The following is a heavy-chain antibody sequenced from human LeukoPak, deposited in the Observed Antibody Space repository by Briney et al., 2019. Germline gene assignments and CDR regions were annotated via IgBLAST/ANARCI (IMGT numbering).Heavy chain of an antibody. V-gene: IGHV3-15*01. J-gene: IGHJ4*02. Sequence: TGGSLRLSCAASGFSLSDAWMSWVRQAPGKGLECVGRLKPKADGGTTDYAEPVNGRFTVSRDDSKNTMYLQMNSLKVEDTGLYYCTQLSRGYWGQGTQVTVSS. CDR3: TQLSRGY. CDR1: GFSLSDAW. CDR2: LKPKADGGTT. D-gene: IGHD2-15*01.